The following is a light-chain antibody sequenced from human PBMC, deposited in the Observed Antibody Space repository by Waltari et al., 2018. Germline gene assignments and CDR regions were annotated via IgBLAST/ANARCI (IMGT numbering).Light chain of an antibody. J-gene: IGLJ2*01. CDR3: SSYSDSNNLV. V-gene: IGLV2-8*01. CDR1: RGDVGGYPY. Sequence: QSALTQPPPASGSPGQSVTISCTGTRGDVGGYPYVPWYQQHPGRAPKLIIYEVNKRPSGVPGRFSGSKSGNTASLTVSGPQAEDEAEYYCSSYSDSNNLVFGGGTKLTVL. CDR2: EVN.